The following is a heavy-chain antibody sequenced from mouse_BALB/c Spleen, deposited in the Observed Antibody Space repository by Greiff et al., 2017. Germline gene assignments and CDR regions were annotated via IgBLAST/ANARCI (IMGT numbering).Heavy chain of an antibody. D-gene: IGHD2-2*01. Sequence: QVQLKESGPSLVQPSQSLSITCTVSGFSLTSYGVHWVRQSPGKGLEWLGVIWRGGSTDYNAAFMSRLSITKDNSKSQVFFKMNSLQADDTAIYYCAKRGGYDGWYFDVWGAGTTVTVSS. V-gene: IGHV2-5-1*01. CDR2: IWRGGST. CDR1: GFSLTSYG. CDR3: AKRGGYDGWYFDV. J-gene: IGHJ1*01.